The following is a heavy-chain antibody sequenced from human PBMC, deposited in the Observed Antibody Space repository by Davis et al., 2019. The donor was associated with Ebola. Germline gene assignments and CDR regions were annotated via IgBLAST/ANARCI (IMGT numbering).Heavy chain of an antibody. D-gene: IGHD3-10*01. V-gene: IGHV3-72*01. CDR1: GFTSSDHY. Sequence: PGGSLRLSCAASGFTSSDHYMDWVRQAPGKGLEWVGRSRNKDNSYTTEYAASVRGRFTISRDDSKNSLYLQMNSLKTEDTAVYYCARVRGVAVERNYYDPWGQGTLVIVSS. CDR3: ARVRGVAVERNYYDP. CDR2: SRNKDNSYTT. J-gene: IGHJ5*02.